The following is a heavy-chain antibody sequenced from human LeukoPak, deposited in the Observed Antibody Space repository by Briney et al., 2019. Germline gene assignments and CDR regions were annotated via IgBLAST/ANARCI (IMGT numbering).Heavy chain of an antibody. CDR3: AKAIYYYDSSHDAFDI. V-gene: IGHV3-23*01. CDR2: ITVSGTGT. Sequence: PGGSLRLSCAASGFTVSSNYMSWVRQAPGKGLEWVSAITVSGTGTYYADSVKGRFTISRDNSKNTLYLQMNSLRAEDTAVYYCAKAIYYYDSSHDAFDIWGQGTMVTVSS. D-gene: IGHD3-22*01. J-gene: IGHJ3*02. CDR1: GFTVSSNY.